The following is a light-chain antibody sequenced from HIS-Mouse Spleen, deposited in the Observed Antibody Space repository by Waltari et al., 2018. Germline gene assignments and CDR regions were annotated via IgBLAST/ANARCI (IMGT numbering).Light chain of an antibody. CDR1: ALPKKY. J-gene: IGLJ3*02. CDR3: YSTDSSGNWV. Sequence: SYELTQPPSVSVSPGQTARLTCSGDALPKKYAYWYQQKSGQAPVLVIYEDSKRPSGIPERFSGSSSGTMATLTIRGAQVEDEADYYCYSTDSSGNWVFGGGTKLTVL. V-gene: IGLV3-10*01. CDR2: EDS.